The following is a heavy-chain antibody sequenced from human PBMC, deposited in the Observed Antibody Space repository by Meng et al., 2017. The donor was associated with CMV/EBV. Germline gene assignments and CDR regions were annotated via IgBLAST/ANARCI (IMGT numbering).Heavy chain of an antibody. J-gene: IGHJ4*02. CDR3: ARASESNN. V-gene: IGHV1-2*06. CDR1: GYPFTGNY. Sequence: SVKVSCKASGYPFTGNYIHWVRQAPGQGLEWMGRINPNSGGTNYAQKFQGRVTLTRNTSINTAYLELSSLRSDDTAVYYCARASESNNWGQGTLVTVSS. CDR2: INPNSGGT.